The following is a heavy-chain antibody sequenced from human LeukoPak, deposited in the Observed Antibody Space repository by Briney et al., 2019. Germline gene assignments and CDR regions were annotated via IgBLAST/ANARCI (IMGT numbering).Heavy chain of an antibody. CDR1: GLTFSSNY. CDR3: AGDRVVTGSWPGTRDY. Sequence: PGGSLRLSCAASGLTFSSNYMSWVRQAPGKGLEWVSVIYSGGSTYYADSAKGGFSISRDNFQNTLYLQISSVRAEETSVYYCAGDRVVTGSWPGTRDYWGQGTLVTVSS. J-gene: IGHJ4*02. D-gene: IGHD2-21*02. V-gene: IGHV3-66*01. CDR2: IYSGGST.